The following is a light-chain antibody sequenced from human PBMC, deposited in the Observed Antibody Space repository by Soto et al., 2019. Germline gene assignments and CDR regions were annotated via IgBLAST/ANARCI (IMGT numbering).Light chain of an antibody. J-gene: IGLJ3*02. CDR1: SNDIGGYNY. Sequence: QSALTQPASVSGSPGQSITIPCTGSSNDIGGYNYVSWYQQHPGRAPKLVIYKVSDRPSGVSTRFSASKSGNTASLTISGLQAEDEADYYCISYSTTTNPQWVFGGGTKLTVL. V-gene: IGLV2-14*01. CDR2: KVS. CDR3: ISYSTTTNPQWV.